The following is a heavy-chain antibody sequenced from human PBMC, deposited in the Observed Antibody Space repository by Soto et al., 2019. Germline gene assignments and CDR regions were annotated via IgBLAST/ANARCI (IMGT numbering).Heavy chain of an antibody. D-gene: IGHD6-19*01. Sequence: ASVKVSCKASGYTFTTYGITWVRQAPGQGLEWMGWISAYNGHTKYSQKLQGRVTITRDTSASTAYMELSSLRSEDTAVYYCARGVAGPLHWFDPWGQGTLVTVSS. CDR3: ARGVAGPLHWFDP. CDR1: GYTFTTYG. J-gene: IGHJ5*02. CDR2: ISAYNGHT. V-gene: IGHV1-18*01.